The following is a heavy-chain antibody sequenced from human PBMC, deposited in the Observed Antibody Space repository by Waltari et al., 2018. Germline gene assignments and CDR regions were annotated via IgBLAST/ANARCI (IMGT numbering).Heavy chain of an antibody. V-gene: IGHV3-23*03. CDR2: IYSGGSST. Sequence: EVQLLESGGGLVQPGGSLRLSCAASGFTFSSYAMSWVRQAPGKGLEWVSVIYSGGSSTYYADSVKGRFTISRENAKNTLYVQMNSLRAEDTAVYYCAKMIRGCFDYWGQGTLVTVSS. CDR3: AKMIRGCFDY. J-gene: IGHJ4*02. CDR1: GFTFSSYA. D-gene: IGHD6-19*01.